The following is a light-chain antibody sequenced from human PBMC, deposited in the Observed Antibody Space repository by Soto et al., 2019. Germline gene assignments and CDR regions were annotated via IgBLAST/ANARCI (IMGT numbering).Light chain of an antibody. CDR2: EVS. CDR1: SSDFGSYNL. V-gene: IGLV2-23*02. J-gene: IGLJ1*01. Sequence: QSVLTQPASVSGSPGQSIPISCTGTSSDFGSYNLVSWYQQHPGKAPKLMIYEVSKRPSGVSNRFSGSKSGNTASLTISGLQAEDEADYYCCSYAGSSTSYVFGTGTKVTVL. CDR3: CSYAGSSTSYV.